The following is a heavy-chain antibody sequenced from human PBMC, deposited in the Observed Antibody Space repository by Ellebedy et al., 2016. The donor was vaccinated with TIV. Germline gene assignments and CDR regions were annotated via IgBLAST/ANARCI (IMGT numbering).Heavy chain of an antibody. D-gene: IGHD3-22*01. CDR3: ARCYDSSGYPFDY. V-gene: IGHV1-69*13. CDR1: GGTFSSYA. J-gene: IGHJ4*02. Sequence: SVKVSXXASGGTFSSYAISWVRQAPGQGLEWMGGIIPILGTANYAQKFQGRVTITADESTSTAYMELSSLRSEDTAVYYCARCYDSSGYPFDYWGQGTLVTVSS. CDR2: IIPILGTA.